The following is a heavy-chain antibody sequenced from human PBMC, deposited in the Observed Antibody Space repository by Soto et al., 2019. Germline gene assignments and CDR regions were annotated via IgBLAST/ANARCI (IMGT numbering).Heavy chain of an antibody. CDR2: IYPGDSET. CDR3: ARLDSSGYHLVDY. D-gene: IGHD3-22*01. CDR1: GYSFSSYW. Sequence: GESLKISCKGSGYSFSSYWIGWVRQMPGKGLEWMGTIYPGDSETTYSPSFQGQVTISADKSIRIAHLQWSSLKASDTGMYYCARLDSSGYHLVDYWGQGTLVTVSS. V-gene: IGHV5-51*01. J-gene: IGHJ4*02.